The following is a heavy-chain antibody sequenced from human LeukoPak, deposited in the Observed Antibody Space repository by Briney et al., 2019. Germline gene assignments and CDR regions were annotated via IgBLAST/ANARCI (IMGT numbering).Heavy chain of an antibody. Sequence: GRSLRLSCAASGFTFSSYGMHWVRQAPGKGLEWVAVISYDGSNKYYADSVKGRFTISRDNSKTTLYLQMNSLRAEDTAVYYCARDYSYGHDGGMDVWGQGTTVTVSS. CDR1: GFTFSSYG. V-gene: IGHV3-30*03. D-gene: IGHD5-18*01. CDR2: ISYDGSNK. CDR3: ARDYSYGHDGGMDV. J-gene: IGHJ6*02.